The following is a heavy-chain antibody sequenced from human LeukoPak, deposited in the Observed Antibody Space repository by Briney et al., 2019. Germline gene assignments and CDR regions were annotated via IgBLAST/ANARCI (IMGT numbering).Heavy chain of an antibody. D-gene: IGHD6-13*01. V-gene: IGHV3-30*18. Sequence: PGGSLRLSCAASGFTFSSYGMHWVRQAPGKGLEWVAVISYDGSNKYYADSVKGRFTISRDNSKNTLYLQMNSLRAEDTAVYCCAKETQPYSSSWQPSDYWGQGTLVTVSS. CDR1: GFTFSSYG. CDR3: AKETQPYSSSWQPSDY. J-gene: IGHJ4*02. CDR2: ISYDGSNK.